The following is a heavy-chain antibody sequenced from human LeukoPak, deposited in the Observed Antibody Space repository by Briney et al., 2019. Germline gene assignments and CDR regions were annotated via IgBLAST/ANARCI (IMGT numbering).Heavy chain of an antibody. CDR2: IHNSGST. CDR3: VREADWFDP. Sequence: SETLSLTCTVSGGSTTTYYWTWIRQSAGKGLEWIGQIHNSGSTNYSPSLKSRVTLSLDTSNNQFSLHLRSVTAADTAMYYCVREADWFDPWGQGTLVSVSS. CDR1: GGSTTTYY. V-gene: IGHV4-4*07. J-gene: IGHJ5*02. D-gene: IGHD2-15*01.